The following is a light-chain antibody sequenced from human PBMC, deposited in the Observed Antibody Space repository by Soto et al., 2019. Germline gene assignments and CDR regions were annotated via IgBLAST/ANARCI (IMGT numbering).Light chain of an antibody. V-gene: IGLV2-14*01. Sequence: QSALTQPASVSGSPGQSITISCTGTSSDIGGYNYVSWYQQHPGKAPKVMIYDVSNRPSGVSNRFSGSKSGNTASLIISGLQAEDGADYYFSSYTSSTTLVLGGGTKLPVL. CDR2: DVS. J-gene: IGLJ2*01. CDR3: SSYTSSTTLV. CDR1: SSDIGGYNY.